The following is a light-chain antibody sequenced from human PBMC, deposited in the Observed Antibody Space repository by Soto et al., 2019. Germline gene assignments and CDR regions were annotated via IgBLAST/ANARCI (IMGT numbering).Light chain of an antibody. J-gene: IGKJ1*01. Sequence: TKPSPAPLSVSPGERATLSCRASQNIENHLAWYQQTPGQAPRLLIHGASTRATGIPTRFSGSGSGTEFTLTISSLQSEDFAVYYCQQYAYWWASCQGTNV. CDR3: QQYAYWWA. CDR2: GAS. V-gene: IGKV3-15*01. CDR1: QNIENH.